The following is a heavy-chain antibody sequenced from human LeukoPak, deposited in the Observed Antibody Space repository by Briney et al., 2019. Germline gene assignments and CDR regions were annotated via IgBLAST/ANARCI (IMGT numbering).Heavy chain of an antibody. Sequence: GGPLRLSCAASGFTLGGYSMHWVRQAPGKGLEWVTIISCSSSYIYYADSVRGRFTISRDNAKNSLYLHMYNLRAEDTSVYYCARDTVRYSDWRGGLDCWGQGTLVTVSS. V-gene: IGHV3-21*01. D-gene: IGHD3-9*01. CDR2: ISCSSSYI. CDR1: GFTLGGYS. J-gene: IGHJ4*02. CDR3: ARDTVRYSDWRGGLDC.